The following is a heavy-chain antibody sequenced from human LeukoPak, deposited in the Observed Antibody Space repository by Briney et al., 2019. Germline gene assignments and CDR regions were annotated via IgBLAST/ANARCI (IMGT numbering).Heavy chain of an antibody. D-gene: IGHD2-2*01. CDR1: GYTLTELS. V-gene: IGHV1-24*01. J-gene: IGHJ4*02. CDR3: ATDRYCSSTSCSPGGY. Sequence: GASMKVSCKVSGYTLTELSMHWVRQAPGKGLEWMGGFDPEDGETIYAQKFQGRVTMTEDTSTDTAYMELSSLRSEDTAVYYCATDRYCSSTSCSPGGYWGQGTLVTVSS. CDR2: FDPEDGET.